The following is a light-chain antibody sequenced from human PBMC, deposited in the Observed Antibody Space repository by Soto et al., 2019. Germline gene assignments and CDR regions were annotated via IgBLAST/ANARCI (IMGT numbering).Light chain of an antibody. Sequence: AIQMTQSPSSLSASVGERVTITCRASQGIRNDLGWYQQKPGKAPKLLIYAASSLQSGVPSRFSGSGSGTDFTLTISSLQPEDFATHYCLQDYNYPLAFGGGTKVEIK. J-gene: IGKJ4*01. CDR2: AAS. CDR3: LQDYNYPLA. CDR1: QGIRND. V-gene: IGKV1-6*01.